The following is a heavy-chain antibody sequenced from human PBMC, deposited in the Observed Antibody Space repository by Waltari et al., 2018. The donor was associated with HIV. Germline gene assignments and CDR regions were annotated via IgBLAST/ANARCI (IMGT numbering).Heavy chain of an antibody. V-gene: IGHV3-7*01. CDR3: ARSSSGHFDY. Sequence: VESGGALVQPGGSLKISCAASGFTFRSFWMTWVRQAPGRGPEWVANGKYDNSEMFYADSVRGRFTIFRDNSKKLVFLQMHNLTTDDSATYLCARSSSGHFDYWGQGTVVTVSS. D-gene: IGHD3-22*01. CDR2: GKYDNSEM. J-gene: IGHJ4*02. CDR1: GFTFRSFW.